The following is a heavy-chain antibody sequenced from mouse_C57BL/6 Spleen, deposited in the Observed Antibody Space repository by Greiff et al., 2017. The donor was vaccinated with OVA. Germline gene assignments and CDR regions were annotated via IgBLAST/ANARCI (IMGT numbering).Heavy chain of an antibody. CDR2: IDPENGDT. CDR1: GFNIKDDY. CDR3: TTDYYGSSYEGGFDY. J-gene: IGHJ2*01. D-gene: IGHD1-1*01. Sequence: EVQLQQSGAELVRPGASVKLSCTASGFNIKDDYMHWVKQRPEQGLEWIGWIDPENGDTEYASKFQGKATITADTSSNTAYLQLSRLTSEDTAVYYCTTDYYGSSYEGGFDYWGQGTTLTVSS. V-gene: IGHV14-4*01.